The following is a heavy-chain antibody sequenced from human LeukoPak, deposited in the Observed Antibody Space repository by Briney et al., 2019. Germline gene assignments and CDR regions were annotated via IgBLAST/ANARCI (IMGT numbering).Heavy chain of an antibody. J-gene: IGHJ4*02. CDR2: INYSGTT. V-gene: IGHV4-39*01. Sequence: SETLSLTCIVSGGAITNDNFYWGWVRQPPGKGLEWVVSINYSGTTYYNPSLRSRLSISVDTSRTQFFLTLNSVTAADTAVYYCARLFDSWGRGILVTVSS. CDR1: GGAITNDNFY. CDR3: ARLFDS.